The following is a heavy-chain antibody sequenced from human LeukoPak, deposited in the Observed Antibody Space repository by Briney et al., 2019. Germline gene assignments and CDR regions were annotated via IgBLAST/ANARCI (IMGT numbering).Heavy chain of an antibody. CDR2: VYYSGST. CDR3: AGRSRSAWYYDY. CDR1: GGSFSGYY. V-gene: IGHV4-59*01. J-gene: IGHJ4*02. Sequence: PSETLSLTCAVYGGSFSGYYWSWIRQPPGKGLEWIGYVYYSGSTNYNPSLKSRLTISVHTSKNQFSLKLSSVTAADTAVYYCAGRSRSAWYYDYWGQGTLVTVSS. D-gene: IGHD6-19*01.